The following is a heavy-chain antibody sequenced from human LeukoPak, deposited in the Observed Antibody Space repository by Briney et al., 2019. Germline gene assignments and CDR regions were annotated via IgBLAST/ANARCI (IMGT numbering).Heavy chain of an antibody. Sequence: SQTLSLTCTVSGGSISSGGYYWRWIRQHPGKGLEWIGYIYCSGSTYYNPSLKSRVTISVDTSKNQFSLKLSSVTAADTAVYYCARGGRRLLSTGYYYYYYMDVWGKGTTVTVSS. D-gene: IGHD2-2*01. CDR2: IYCSGST. V-gene: IGHV4-31*03. CDR3: ARGGRRLLSTGYYYYYYMDV. CDR1: GGSISSGGYY. J-gene: IGHJ6*03.